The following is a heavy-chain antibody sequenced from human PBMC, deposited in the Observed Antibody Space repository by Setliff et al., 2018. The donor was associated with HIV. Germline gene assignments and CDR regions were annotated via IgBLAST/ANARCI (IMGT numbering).Heavy chain of an antibody. CDR2: VRSTGTT. J-gene: IGHJ3*01. V-gene: IGHV4-61*02. CDR3: ARARITMIGGRLEPYAFDR. Sequence: SETLSLTCAVSGGSISSSNYYWVWIRQPAGEGPEYIGRVRSTGTTIYNPSLKSRVTMSVDASKNQLSLKLRSVTAADTAVYYCARARITMIGGRLEPYAFDRWGQGTKVTVSS. CDR1: GGSISSSNYY. D-gene: IGHD3-10*01.